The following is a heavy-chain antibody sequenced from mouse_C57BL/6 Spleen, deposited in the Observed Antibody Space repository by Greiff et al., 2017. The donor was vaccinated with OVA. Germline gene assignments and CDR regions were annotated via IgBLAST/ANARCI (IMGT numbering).Heavy chain of an antibody. D-gene: IGHD1-1*01. Sequence: EVQLQQSGPELVKPGASVKIPCKASGYTFTDYNMDWVKQSPGKSLEWIGDINPDNGGTIYNQKFKGKATLTVDTSSSTAYLELRSLTSEDTAVYYCAREDYYGSSYDYAMDYWGQGTSVTVSS. V-gene: IGHV1-18*01. J-gene: IGHJ4*01. CDR2: INPDNGGT. CDR1: GYTFTDYN. CDR3: AREDYYGSSYDYAMDY.